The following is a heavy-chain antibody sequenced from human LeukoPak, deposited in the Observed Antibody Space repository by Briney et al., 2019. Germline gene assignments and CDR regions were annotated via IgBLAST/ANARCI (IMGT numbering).Heavy chain of an antibody. V-gene: IGHV3-11*04. CDR2: INFSGSTI. J-gene: IGHJ4*02. D-gene: IGHD3-16*01. CDR3: VRGMGGGVSNFDY. CDR1: GFTVSDYY. Sequence: PGGSLRFSCAASGFTVSDYYMTWIRQAPGKGLNWVSYINFSGSTIYYADSVKGRFIIYRDTAKNSLYLQMNSLRDEETAVYYCVRGMGGGVSNFDYWGQGTLVTVSS.